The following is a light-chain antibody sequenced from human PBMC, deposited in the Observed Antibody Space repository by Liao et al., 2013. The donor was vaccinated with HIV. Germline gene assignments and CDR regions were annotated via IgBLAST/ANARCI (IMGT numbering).Light chain of an antibody. CDR2: YDS. CDR3: QVWGTSSDPVV. CDR1: NIGSKS. J-gene: IGLJ2*01. V-gene: IGLV3-21*04. Sequence: SYVLTQPPSVSVAPGKTARITCGTNNIGSKSVHWYQQKPGQAPVLVIYYDSGRPSGIPERFSGSNSGNTATLIISRVEAGDEADYFCQVWGTSSDPVVFGGGTKLTVL.